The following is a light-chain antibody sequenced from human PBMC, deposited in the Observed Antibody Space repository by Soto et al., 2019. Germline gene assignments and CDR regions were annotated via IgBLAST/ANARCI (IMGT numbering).Light chain of an antibody. CDR1: RSDGGSYTY. V-gene: IGLV2-14*01. CDR2: DVS. J-gene: IGLJ1*01. CDR3: SSYTISSTYV. Sequence: QSVLTQPASVSVSPGHSISISCTGTRSDGGSYTYVSWYQQHPGKAPKLMIFDVSNRPSGVSDRFSGSKSGNTASLTISGLQADDEADYYCSSYTISSTYVFGTGTKVTVL.